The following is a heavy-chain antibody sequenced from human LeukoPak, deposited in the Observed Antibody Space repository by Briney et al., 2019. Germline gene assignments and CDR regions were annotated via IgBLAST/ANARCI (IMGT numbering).Heavy chain of an antibody. CDR2: IKQDGSEK. CDR1: GFTFSSYW. Sequence: GGSLRLSCAASGFTFSSYWMSWVRQARGKGLEWVANIKQDGSEKYYVDSVKGRFTISRDNAKNSLYLQMNSLRAEDTAVYYCARVSSSITMKYWGQGTLVTVSS. J-gene: IGHJ4*02. V-gene: IGHV3-7*01. D-gene: IGHD3-3*01. CDR3: ARVSSSITMKY.